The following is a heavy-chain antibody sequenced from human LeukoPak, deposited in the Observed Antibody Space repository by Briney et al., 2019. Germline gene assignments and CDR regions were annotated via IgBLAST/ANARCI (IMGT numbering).Heavy chain of an antibody. J-gene: IGHJ2*01. CDR1: GFTFSSYG. Sequence: PGGSLRLSCAASGFTFSSYGMHWVRQAPGKGLEWVAVISYDGSNKYYADSVKGRFTISRDNSKNTLYLQMNSLRAEDTAVYYCARPDSSGWYFDLWGRGTLVTVSS. V-gene: IGHV3-30*03. CDR2: ISYDGSNK. D-gene: IGHD3-22*01. CDR3: ARPDSSGWYFDL.